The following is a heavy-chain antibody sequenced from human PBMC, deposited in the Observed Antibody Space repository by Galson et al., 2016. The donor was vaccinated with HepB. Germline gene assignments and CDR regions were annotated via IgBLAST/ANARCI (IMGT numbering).Heavy chain of an antibody. Sequence: TLSLTCTVSGGSISSGVYYWSWVRQHPGKGLEWIGYIHYTGGTYYNPSLKSRVTISVDTSKNQFSLKLSSVTAADTAVYYCARNYDFWIGYFVLDYWGQGTLVTVSS. J-gene: IGHJ4*02. D-gene: IGHD3-3*01. CDR1: GGSISSGVYY. V-gene: IGHV4-31*03. CDR2: IHYTGGT. CDR3: ARNYDFWIGYFVLDY.